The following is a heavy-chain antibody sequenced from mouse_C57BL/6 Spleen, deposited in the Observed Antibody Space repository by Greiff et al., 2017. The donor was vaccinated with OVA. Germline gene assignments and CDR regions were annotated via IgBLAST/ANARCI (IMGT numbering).Heavy chain of an antibody. CDR3: ARHPNYYGSSSEAMDY. D-gene: IGHD1-1*01. CDR1: GFSLTSYG. Sequence: QVQLKESGPGLVAPSQSLSITCTVSGFSLTSYGVHWVRQPPGKGLEWLVVIWSDGSTTYNSALKSRLSISKDNSKSQVFLKMNSLQTDDTAMYYCARHPNYYGSSSEAMDYWGQGTSVTVSS. J-gene: IGHJ4*01. CDR2: IWSDGST. V-gene: IGHV2-6-1*01.